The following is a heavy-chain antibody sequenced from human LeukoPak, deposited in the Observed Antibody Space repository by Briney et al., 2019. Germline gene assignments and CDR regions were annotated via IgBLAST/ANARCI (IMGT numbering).Heavy chain of an antibody. Sequence: GESLRISCQGSGYSFSNNWISWVRQMPGKGLEWMGRIDPRDSYITYSPSFQGHVTMSVDKSITTVYLQWSTLKASDTATYYCARHFIQYHDSGSYYSNYWYFDLWGRGTLVTVSS. CDR3: ARHFIQYHDSGSYYSNYWYFDL. J-gene: IGHJ2*01. CDR2: IDPRDSYI. CDR1: GYSFSNNW. D-gene: IGHD3-10*01. V-gene: IGHV5-10-1*01.